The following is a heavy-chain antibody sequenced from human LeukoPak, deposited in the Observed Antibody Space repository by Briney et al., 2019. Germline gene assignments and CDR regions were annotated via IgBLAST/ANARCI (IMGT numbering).Heavy chain of an antibody. D-gene: IGHD2-2*02. CDR2: ISWNSGSI. CDR3: ARAAAIKAGAFDI. V-gene: IGHV3-9*01. Sequence: GRSLRLSCAASGFTFDDYAMHWVRQAPGKGLEWVSGISWNSGSIGYADSVKGRFTISRDNAKNSLYLQMNSLRAEDTAVYYCARAAAIKAGAFDIWGQGTMVTVSS. J-gene: IGHJ3*02. CDR1: GFTFDDYA.